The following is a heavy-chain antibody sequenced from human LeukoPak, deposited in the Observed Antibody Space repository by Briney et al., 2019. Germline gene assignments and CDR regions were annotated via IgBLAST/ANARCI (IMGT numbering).Heavy chain of an antibody. J-gene: IGHJ4*02. V-gene: IGHV3-15*01. CDR3: AKAPHQHSSGWLLSTFLLFDY. Sequence: GGSLRLSCAASGFTFTNAWMTWVRQAPGKGLEWVGRIKSKTDGGTTDYAAPVKGRFTISRDNSKNTLYLQMNSLRAEDTAVYYCAKAPHQHSSGWLLSTFLLFDYWGQGTLVTVSS. CDR1: GFTFTNAW. D-gene: IGHD6-19*01. CDR2: IKSKTDGGTT.